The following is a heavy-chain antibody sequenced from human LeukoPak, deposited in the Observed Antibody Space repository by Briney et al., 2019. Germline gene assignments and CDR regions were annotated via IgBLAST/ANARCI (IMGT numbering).Heavy chain of an antibody. D-gene: IGHD3-10*01. V-gene: IGHV4-34*01. CDR1: GGSFSGYY. Sequence: SETLSLTCAVYGGSFSGYYWSWIRQPPGKGLEWIGEINHSGSTNYNPSLKSRVTISVDTSKNQFSLKLSSVTAADTAVYYCARVTYYYGSGSYSVWFDPWGQGTLVTVSS. CDR2: INHSGST. J-gene: IGHJ5*02. CDR3: ARVTYYYGSGSYSVWFDP.